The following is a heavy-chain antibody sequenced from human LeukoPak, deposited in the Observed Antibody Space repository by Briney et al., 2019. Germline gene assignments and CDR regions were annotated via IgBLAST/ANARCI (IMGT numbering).Heavy chain of an antibody. CDR2: INHSGST. D-gene: IGHD4-17*01. Sequence: SETLSLTCAVYGGSFSGYYWSWIRQPPGKGLEWIGEINHSGSTNYNPSLKSRVTISVDTSKNQFSLKLSSVTAADTAVYYCARASIAYGDYLYYFDYWGQGTLVTVSS. CDR1: GGSFSGYY. CDR3: ARASIAYGDYLYYFDY. J-gene: IGHJ4*02. V-gene: IGHV4-34*01.